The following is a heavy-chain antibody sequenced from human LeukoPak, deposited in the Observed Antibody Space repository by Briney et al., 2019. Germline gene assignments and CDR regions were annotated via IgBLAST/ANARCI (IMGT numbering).Heavy chain of an antibody. Sequence: ASVRVSCKASGYTFTGYYMHWVRQAPGQGLEWMGWINPNSGGTNYAQKFQGRVTMTRDTSISTAYMELSRLRSDDTAVYYCARGSHIVVVTALYWGQGTLVTVSS. CDR2: INPNSGGT. J-gene: IGHJ4*02. V-gene: IGHV1-2*02. D-gene: IGHD2-21*02. CDR1: GYTFTGYY. CDR3: ARGSHIVVVTALY.